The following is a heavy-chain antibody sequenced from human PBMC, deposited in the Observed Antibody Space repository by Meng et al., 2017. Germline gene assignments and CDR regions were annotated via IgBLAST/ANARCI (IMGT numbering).Heavy chain of an antibody. J-gene: IGHJ4*02. Sequence: GESLKISCAASGFTFSNAWMSWVRQAPGKGLEWVGRIKSKTDGEKTDYAAPVKGRFTISRDDSKNTLYLKMNSLKTEDTAVYYCTTVVAVTVPIGYWGQGTLVTVSS. CDR2: IKSKTDGEKT. V-gene: IGHV3-15*01. D-gene: IGHD2-21*02. CDR1: GFTFSNAW. CDR3: TTVVAVTVPIGY.